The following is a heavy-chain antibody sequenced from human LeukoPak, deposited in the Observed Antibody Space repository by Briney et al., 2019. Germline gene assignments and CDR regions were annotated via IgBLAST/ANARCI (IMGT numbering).Heavy chain of an antibody. Sequence: EASQTLSLTCTVSGGSISSGSYYWSWIRQPPGKGLEWIGYIYYSGSTYYNPSLKSRVTISVDTSKNQFSLKLSSVTAADTAVYYCARGDSSSSGEGDYWGQGTLVTVSS. D-gene: IGHD6-6*01. CDR2: IYYSGST. CDR1: GGSISSGSYY. CDR3: ARGDSSSSGEGDY. J-gene: IGHJ4*02. V-gene: IGHV4-30-4*08.